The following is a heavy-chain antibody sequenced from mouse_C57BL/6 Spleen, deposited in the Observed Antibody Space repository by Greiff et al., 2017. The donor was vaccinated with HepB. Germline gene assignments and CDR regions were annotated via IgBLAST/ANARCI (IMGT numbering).Heavy chain of an antibody. CDR2: ISSGGDYI. CDR3: TRDVSHYFDY. V-gene: IGHV5-9-1*02. Sequence: EVKLMESGAGLVKPGGSLKLSCAASGFTFSSYAMSWVRQTPEKRLEWVAYISSGGDYIYYADTVKGRFTISRDNARNTLYLQMSSLKAEDTAMYYCTRDVSHYFDYWGQGTTLTVSS. CDR1: GFTFSSYA. J-gene: IGHJ2*01.